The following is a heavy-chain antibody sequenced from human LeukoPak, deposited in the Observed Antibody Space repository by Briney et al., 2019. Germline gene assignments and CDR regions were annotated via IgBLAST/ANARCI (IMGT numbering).Heavy chain of an antibody. CDR2: INPRIDET. J-gene: IGHJ4*02. CDR3: ATEGSYFLTSFDH. V-gene: IGHV1-2*02. D-gene: IGHD3-10*01. CDR1: GYTFTAYH. Sequence: GASVRVSCKTSGYTFTAYHIHWMRLAPGQGLEWMGWINPRIDETTLAPKFQGRVAMTTDTSLTTTYMELSSLTSDDTAVYFCATEGSYFLTSFDHWGLGTLVTVSS.